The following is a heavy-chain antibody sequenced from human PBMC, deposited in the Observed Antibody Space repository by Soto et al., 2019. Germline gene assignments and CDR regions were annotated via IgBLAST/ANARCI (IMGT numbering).Heavy chain of an antibody. CDR3: ARDMYYDFWSGLFDH. Sequence: GASVKVSCTASGYTFTTYTIHWVRQAPGQRLEWMGWINAGNGNTKYSQKFQGRVTITRDTSASTAYMELSSLRSEDTAVYYCARDMYYDFWSGLFDHWGQGTLVTVS. CDR1: GYTFTTYT. D-gene: IGHD3-3*01. J-gene: IGHJ4*02. V-gene: IGHV1-3*01. CDR2: INAGNGNT.